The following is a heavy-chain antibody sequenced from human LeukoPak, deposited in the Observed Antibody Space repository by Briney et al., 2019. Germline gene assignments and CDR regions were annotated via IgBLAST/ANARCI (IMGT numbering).Heavy chain of an antibody. Sequence: SETLSLTCTVSGGSISSYYWSWIRQPPGKGLEWIGYIYYSGSTNYNPSLKSRVTISVDTSKNQFSLKLSSVTAADTAVYYCARGYSSSWYFSFDAFDIWGQGTMVTVSS. J-gene: IGHJ3*02. D-gene: IGHD6-13*01. CDR2: IYYSGST. CDR1: GGSISSYY. V-gene: IGHV4-59*01. CDR3: ARGYSSSWYFSFDAFDI.